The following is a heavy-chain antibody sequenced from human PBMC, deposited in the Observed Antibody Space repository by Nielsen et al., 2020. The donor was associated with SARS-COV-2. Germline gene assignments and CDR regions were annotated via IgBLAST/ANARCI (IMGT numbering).Heavy chain of an antibody. D-gene: IGHD3-10*01. CDR2: INPNSGGT. CDR1: GYTFTGYY. Sequence: ASVKVSCKASGYTFTGYYIHWVRQAPGQGLEWMGRINPNSGGTNYAQKFQGRVTMTGDTSINIAYMELSRLRSDDTAVYYCTRAFRRPPYDGMDVWGQGTTVTVSS. J-gene: IGHJ6*02. V-gene: IGHV1-2*06. CDR3: TRAFRRPPYDGMDV.